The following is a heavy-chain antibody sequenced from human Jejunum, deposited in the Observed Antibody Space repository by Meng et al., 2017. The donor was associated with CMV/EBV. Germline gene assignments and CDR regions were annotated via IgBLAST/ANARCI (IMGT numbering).Heavy chain of an antibody. D-gene: IGHD6-6*01. V-gene: IGHV3-74*03. CDR2: INNDGGTT. J-gene: IGHJ3*02. CDR3: AREQSSSYAFDI. CDR1: AFTFSAYW. Sequence: SAFTFSAYWMHWVRQAPGKGLVWVSRINNDGGTTVYADSVKGRFTISRDNAKNTLSLQMNSLRGEDTAVYYCAREQSSSYAFDIWGQGTVVTVSS.